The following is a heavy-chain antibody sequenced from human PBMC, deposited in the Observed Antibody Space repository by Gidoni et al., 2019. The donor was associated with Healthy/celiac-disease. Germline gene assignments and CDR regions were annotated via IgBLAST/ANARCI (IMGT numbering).Heavy chain of an antibody. V-gene: IGHV1-2*02. J-gene: IGHJ6*02. CDR1: GYTFTGYY. CDR2: INPNRGGT. D-gene: IGHD2-2*01. Sequence: QVQLVQSGAAVKKPGASVKASCTASGYTFTGYYMHWVRQAPGQGLEWMGWINPNRGGTNYEQKLQGRVTMTRDTSISTAYMELSRLRSDDTAVYYCARDHGYCSSTSCYKRYYYYYGMDVWGQGTTVTVSS. CDR3: ARDHGYCSSTSCYKRYYYYYGMDV.